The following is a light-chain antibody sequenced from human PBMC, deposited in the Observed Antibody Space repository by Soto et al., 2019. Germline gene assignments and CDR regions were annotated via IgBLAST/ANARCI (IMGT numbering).Light chain of an antibody. J-gene: IGKJ2*01. Sequence: DIQMTQSPSSLSASVGDRVTITCRASQDITTYVNWYQQKPGTAPKLLIYAASSLQSGVPSRFSGSGSETNFTLTISSLQPEDFATFYCQQSYRTPRTFGQGTKLEIK. CDR2: AAS. CDR1: QDITTY. V-gene: IGKV1-39*01. CDR3: QQSYRTPRT.